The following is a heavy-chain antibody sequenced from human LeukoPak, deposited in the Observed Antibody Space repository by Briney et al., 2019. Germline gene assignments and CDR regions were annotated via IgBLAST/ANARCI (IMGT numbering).Heavy chain of an antibody. Sequence: ASVKVSCKASGYTFTSYCMHWVRQAPGQGLEWMGIINPSGGSTSYAQKFQGRVTMTRDTSTSTVYMELSSLRSEDTAVYYCARDLDRSYYDSSGYVYWGQGTLVTVSS. V-gene: IGHV1-46*01. J-gene: IGHJ4*02. CDR2: INPSGGST. CDR1: GYTFTSYC. CDR3: ARDLDRSYYDSSGYVY. D-gene: IGHD3-22*01.